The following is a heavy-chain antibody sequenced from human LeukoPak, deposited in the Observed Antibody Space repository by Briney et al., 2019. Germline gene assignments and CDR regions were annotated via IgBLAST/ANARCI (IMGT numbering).Heavy chain of an antibody. J-gene: IGHJ4*02. Sequence: GGSLRLSCAASGFTFSSYGMHWVRQAPGKGPEWVAVISYDGSNKYYADSVKGRFTISRDNSKNTLYLQMNSLRAEDTAVYYCARDKYWGQGTLVTVSS. CDR2: ISYDGSNK. V-gene: IGHV3-30*19. CDR3: ARDKY. CDR1: GFTFSSYG.